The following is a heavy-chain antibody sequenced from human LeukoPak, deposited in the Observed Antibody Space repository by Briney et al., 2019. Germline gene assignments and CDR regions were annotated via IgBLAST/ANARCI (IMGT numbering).Heavy chain of an antibody. V-gene: IGHV4-59*01. CDR2: SSYSGST. D-gene: IGHD4-23*01. Sequence: SETLSLTCTVSGDSINNYYWSWIRQPPGKGLEWIGYSSYSGSTTYNPSLKSRVTISADTSKNQFSLILSSVTAADTAVYYCARSGGNSRFDYWGQGTLVTVSS. CDR3: ARSGGNSRFDY. CDR1: GDSINNYY. J-gene: IGHJ4*02.